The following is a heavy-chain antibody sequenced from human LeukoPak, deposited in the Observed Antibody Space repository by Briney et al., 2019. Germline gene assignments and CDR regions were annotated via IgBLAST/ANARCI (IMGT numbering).Heavy chain of an antibody. V-gene: IGHV3-11*05. D-gene: IGHD3-10*01. CDR1: GFIFSDYS. Sequence: PGGSLRLSCAASGFIFSDYSMSWIRQAPGKGLEWVSYISTHSTYTHYADSVRGRFTISRDNAKNSLYLQMNSLRAEDTAVYYCAKGQNVLLWFGELLAQDYYYYGMDVWGQGTTVTVSS. CDR2: ISTHSTYT. J-gene: IGHJ6*02. CDR3: AKGQNVLLWFGELLAQDYYYYGMDV.